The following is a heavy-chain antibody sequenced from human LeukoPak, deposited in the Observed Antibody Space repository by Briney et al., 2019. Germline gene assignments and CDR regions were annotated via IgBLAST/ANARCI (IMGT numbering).Heavy chain of an antibody. CDR2: INPNSGGT. CDR3: ARDQEGGYDLGNFDY. CDR1: GYTFTRYY. D-gene: IGHD5-12*01. J-gene: IGHJ4*02. Sequence: GASVKVSCKASGYTFTRYYMHWVRQAPGQGLEWMGWINPNSGGTKYAQKFQGRVTMARDTSISTAYMELSRLRSDDTAVYYCARDQEGGYDLGNFDYWGQGTLDTVSS. V-gene: IGHV1-2*02.